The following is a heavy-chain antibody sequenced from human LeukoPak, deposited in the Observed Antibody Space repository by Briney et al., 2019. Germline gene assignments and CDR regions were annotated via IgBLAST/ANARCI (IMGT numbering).Heavy chain of an antibody. D-gene: IGHD3-3*01. CDR3: ARDAPYYDFWSGYQPPFDY. Sequence: PGGALRLSWAASGFTLYDDGMSWVGHAPGKGLEGVSFFSWNGGSIDYAHSVKGRFTISRDNAHNHLYLQMNSLRAEDTALYSCARDAPYYDFWSGYQPPFDYWGQGTLVTVSS. V-gene: IGHV3-20*04. J-gene: IGHJ4*02. CDR1: GFTLYDDG. CDR2: FSWNGGSI.